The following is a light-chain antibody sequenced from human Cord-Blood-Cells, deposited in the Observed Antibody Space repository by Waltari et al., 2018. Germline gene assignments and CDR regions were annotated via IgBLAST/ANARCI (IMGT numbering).Light chain of an antibody. CDR1: SSDVGCYNY. Sequence: QSALTQPASVSGSPGQSITISCTGTSSDVGCYNYVSWYQQHPGKAPKLMIYDVSKRPSGVSNRFSGSKSGNTASLTISGLQAEDEADYYCSSCTSSSTLVFGGGTKLTVL. CDR3: SSCTSSSTLV. J-gene: IGLJ2*01. V-gene: IGLV2-14*01. CDR2: DVS.